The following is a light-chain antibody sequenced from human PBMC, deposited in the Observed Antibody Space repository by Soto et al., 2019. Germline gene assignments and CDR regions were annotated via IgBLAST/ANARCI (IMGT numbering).Light chain of an antibody. CDR3: SSYTTSSTPPYV. J-gene: IGLJ1*01. CDR1: SSDVGGYKY. Sequence: ALTQPASVSGSPGQSITISCTGTSSDVGGYKYVSWYQQHPDKAPKLMIYDVSNRPSGVSNRFSGSKSGNTASLTISGLQAEDEADYYCSSYTTSSTPPYVFGTGTKVTVL. V-gene: IGLV2-14*01. CDR2: DVS.